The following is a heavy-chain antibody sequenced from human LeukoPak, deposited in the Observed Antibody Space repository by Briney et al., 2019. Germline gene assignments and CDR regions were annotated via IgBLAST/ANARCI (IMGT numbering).Heavy chain of an antibody. Sequence: GGSLRLSCAVSGFTFSSDWMIWVRQPPGMGLVWVSRINERGTDSMYAESVKGRFTISRNNAKNTVYLQMNSLRAEDTAVYYCVRDETLWTLDWWGQGTLVSVSS. D-gene: IGHD1-1*01. J-gene: IGHJ4*02. CDR3: VRDETLWTLDW. V-gene: IGHV3-74*03. CDR2: INERGTDS. CDR1: GFTFSSDW.